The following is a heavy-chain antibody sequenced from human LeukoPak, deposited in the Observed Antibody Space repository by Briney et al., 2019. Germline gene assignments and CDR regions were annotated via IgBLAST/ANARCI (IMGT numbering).Heavy chain of an antibody. Sequence: SPGGSLRLSCAASGFTFSSCSMNWVRQAPGKGLEWVSSISSSSSYIYYADSVKGRFTISRDNAKNSLYLQMNSLRAEDTAVYYCARDRIFGRKYCSSTSCYLEYGMDVWGQGTTVTVSS. CDR2: ISSSSSYI. V-gene: IGHV3-21*01. J-gene: IGHJ6*02. CDR3: ARDRIFGRKYCSSTSCYLEYGMDV. CDR1: GFTFSSCS. D-gene: IGHD2-2*01.